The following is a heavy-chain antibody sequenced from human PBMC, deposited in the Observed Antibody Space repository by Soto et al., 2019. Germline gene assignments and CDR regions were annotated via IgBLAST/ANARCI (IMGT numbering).Heavy chain of an antibody. D-gene: IGHD3-3*01. Sequence: EVQLVESGGGLVQPGGSLRLSCAASGFTFSSYDMHWVRQATGKGLEWVSAIGTAGDTYYPGSVKGRFTISRENAKNSLYLQMNSLRAGDTAVYYCARGRVFGVVIPYGMDVWGQGTTVTVSS. CDR2: IGTAGDT. CDR1: GFTFSSYD. J-gene: IGHJ6*02. CDR3: ARGRVFGVVIPYGMDV. V-gene: IGHV3-13*01.